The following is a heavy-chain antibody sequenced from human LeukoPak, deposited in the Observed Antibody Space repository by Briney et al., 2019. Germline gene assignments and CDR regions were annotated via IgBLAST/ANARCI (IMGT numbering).Heavy chain of an antibody. D-gene: IGHD3-16*01. CDR1: GFTFSSYS. J-gene: IGHJ3*02. Sequence: GGSLRLSCAASGFTFSSYSMNWVRQAPGKGLEWVSVIYSGGSTYYADSVKGRFTISRDNSKNTLYLQMNSLRAEDTAVYYCAGQMMGGAFDIWGQGTMVTVSS. CDR2: IYSGGST. V-gene: IGHV3-66*04. CDR3: AGQMMGGAFDI.